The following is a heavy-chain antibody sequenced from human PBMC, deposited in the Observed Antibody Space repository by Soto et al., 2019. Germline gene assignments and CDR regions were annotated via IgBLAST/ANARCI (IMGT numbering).Heavy chain of an antibody. CDR2: IYYSGST. Sequence: SETLSLTCTVSGGSISSGGYYWSWIRQHPGKGLEWIGCIYYSGSTYYNPSLKSRVTISVDTSKNQFSLKLSSVTAADTAVYYCARGGLEPFDYWGQGALVTVSS. J-gene: IGHJ4*02. D-gene: IGHD1-1*01. CDR3: ARGGLEPFDY. CDR1: GGSISSGGYY. V-gene: IGHV4-31*03.